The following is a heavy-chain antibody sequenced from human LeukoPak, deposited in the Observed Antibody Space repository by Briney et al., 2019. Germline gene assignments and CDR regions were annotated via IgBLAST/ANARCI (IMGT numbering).Heavy chain of an antibody. CDR2: MNPNSGNT. Sequence: PRASVKVSCKASGYTFTSYDINWVRQATGQGLEWMGWMNPNSGNTGYAQKFQGRVTMTRNTSISTAYMELSSLRSEDTAVYYCARGPYSSSWYFYYYYGMDVWGQGTTVTVSS. D-gene: IGHD6-13*01. J-gene: IGHJ6*02. CDR3: ARGPYSSSWYFYYYYGMDV. V-gene: IGHV1-8*01. CDR1: GYTFTSYD.